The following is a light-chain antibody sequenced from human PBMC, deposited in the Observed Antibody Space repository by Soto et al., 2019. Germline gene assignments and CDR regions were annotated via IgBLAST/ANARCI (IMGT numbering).Light chain of an antibody. Sequence: VLTQSPGTLSLSPGERATLSCRASQSVNSASLAWYQQKPGQALRVVIYGISSRATGIPDRFSGSGSGTDFTLTISRLEPDDFAVYYCQEYGSSRTFGQGTKVDIK. V-gene: IGKV3-20*01. CDR3: QEYGSSRT. CDR1: QSVNSAS. CDR2: GIS. J-gene: IGKJ1*01.